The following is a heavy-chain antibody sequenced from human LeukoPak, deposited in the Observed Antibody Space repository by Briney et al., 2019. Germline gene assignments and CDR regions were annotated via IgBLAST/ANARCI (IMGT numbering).Heavy chain of an antibody. CDR1: GFTFSSYA. J-gene: IGHJ6*02. CDR2: ISYDGSNK. Sequence: GGSLRLSCAASGFTFSSYAMHWVRQAPGKGLEWVAVISYDGSNKYYADSVKGRFTISRDNSKNTLYLQMNSLRAEDTAVYYCASTMESTFYYGMDVWGQGTTVTVSS. D-gene: IGHD5/OR15-5a*01. V-gene: IGHV3-30-3*01. CDR3: ASTMESTFYYGMDV.